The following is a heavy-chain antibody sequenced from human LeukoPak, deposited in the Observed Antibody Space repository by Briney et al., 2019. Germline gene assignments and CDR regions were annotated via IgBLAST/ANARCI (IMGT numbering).Heavy chain of an antibody. Sequence: GGSLRLSCAASGFTFSSYSMNWVRQAPGKGLEWVSSISSRSSYIYYADSVKGRFTISRDNAKNSLYLQMNSLRAEDTAVYYCARERYYYYGMDVWGQGTTVTVSS. CDR1: GFTFSSYS. CDR2: ISSRSSYI. CDR3: ARERYYYYGMDV. V-gene: IGHV3-21*01. J-gene: IGHJ6*02.